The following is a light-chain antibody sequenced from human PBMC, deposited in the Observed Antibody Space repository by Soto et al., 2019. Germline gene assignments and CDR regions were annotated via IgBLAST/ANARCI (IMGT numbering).Light chain of an antibody. Sequence: EIVLTQSPAILSMSPGERATLSCRASQSVSSYFAWYQQKPGQAPRLLIYDASNRATGVPARFSGSGSGTEFTLTISSLEPEDFAVYYCQQRSYWPVSFGQGTKVEIK. J-gene: IGKJ1*01. CDR1: QSVSSY. V-gene: IGKV3-11*01. CDR2: DAS. CDR3: QQRSYWPVS.